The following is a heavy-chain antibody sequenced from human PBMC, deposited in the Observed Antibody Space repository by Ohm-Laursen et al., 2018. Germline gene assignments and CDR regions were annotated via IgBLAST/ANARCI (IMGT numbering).Heavy chain of an antibody. CDR2: IIPIFGTA. CDR1: RGTFSSYA. Sequence: SVKASCKASRGTFSSYAISWARPAPGQGLEWMGGIIPIFGTANYAQKFQGRVTITADDSTSTAYMELSSLRSEDTAVYYCARSAGSYQLQHDYWGQGTLVTVSS. D-gene: IGHD2-2*01. J-gene: IGHJ4*02. CDR3: ARSAGSYQLQHDY. V-gene: IGHV1-69*13.